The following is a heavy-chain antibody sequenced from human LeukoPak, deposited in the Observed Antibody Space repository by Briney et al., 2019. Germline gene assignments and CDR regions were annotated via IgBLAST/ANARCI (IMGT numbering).Heavy chain of an antibody. J-gene: IGHJ5*02. CDR3: ARKQGGQLVNTRRWFDP. CDR2: INHSGST. D-gene: IGHD6-13*01. V-gene: IGHV4-34*01. CDR1: GGSFSGYY. Sequence: SETLSLTCAVYGGSFSGYYWSWIRQPPGKGLEWIGEINHSGSTYYNPSLKSRVTISLDTSKSQFSLKLTSVTAADTAVYYCARKQGGQLVNTRRWFDPWGQGTLVTVSS.